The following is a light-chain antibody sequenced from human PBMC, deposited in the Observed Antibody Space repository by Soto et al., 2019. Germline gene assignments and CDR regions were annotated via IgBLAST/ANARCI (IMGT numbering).Light chain of an antibody. CDR2: DVN. V-gene: IGLV2-11*01. CDR1: SSDVGGYNY. CDR3: CSHAGTYVV. Sequence: QSVLTQPRSVSGSPGQSVTISCTGSSSDVGGYNYVSWYQQRPGKAPKPMIYDVNKRPSGVPDRFSGSKSGNTASLTISGLQAEDEAVYYCCSHAGTYVVFGGGTKVTVL. J-gene: IGLJ2*01.